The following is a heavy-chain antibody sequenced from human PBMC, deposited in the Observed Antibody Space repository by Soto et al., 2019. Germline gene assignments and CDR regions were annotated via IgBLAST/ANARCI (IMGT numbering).Heavy chain of an antibody. V-gene: IGHV1-8*01. D-gene: IGHD4-17*01. J-gene: IGHJ6*03. CDR2: MNPNSGNT. CDR3: ARGGATVTTYYYMDV. CDR1: GYTFTSYD. Sequence: ASVKVSCKASGYTFTSYDIHWVRQATGQGLECMGRMNPNSGNTGYAQKSQGRVTMTRNTSISTAYMELSSLRSEDTAVYYCARGGATVTTYYYMDVWGKGTTVTVSS.